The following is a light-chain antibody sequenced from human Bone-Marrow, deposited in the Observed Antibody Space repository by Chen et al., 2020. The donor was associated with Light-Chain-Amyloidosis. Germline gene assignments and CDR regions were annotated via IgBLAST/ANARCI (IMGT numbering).Light chain of an antibody. CDR1: NIGSTS. CDR2: DDS. CDR3: QVGDRSSDRPV. J-gene: IGLJ3*02. V-gene: IGLV3-21*02. Sequence: SSVLTPPSSVSVAPGQPATLACGGNNIGSTSVHWYQQTPGQAPLLVDYDDSDRPSGLPERLSGSNAGNTATLTSRGVEDGDEADYYCQVGDRSSDRPVFGGGTKLTVL.